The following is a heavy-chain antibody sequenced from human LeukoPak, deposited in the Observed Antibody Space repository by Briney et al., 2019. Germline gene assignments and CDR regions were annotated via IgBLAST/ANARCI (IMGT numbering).Heavy chain of an antibody. J-gene: IGHJ4*02. D-gene: IGHD6-19*01. Sequence: ALVKVSCKASGYTFTGYYMHWVRQAPGQGLEWMGWINPNSGGTNYAQKFQGRVTMTRDTSIGTAYMELSRLRSDDTAVYYCARGVSRAVAGTAPGYWGQGTLVTVSS. CDR3: ARGVSRAVAGTAPGY. CDR2: INPNSGGT. CDR1: GYTFTGYY. V-gene: IGHV1-2*02.